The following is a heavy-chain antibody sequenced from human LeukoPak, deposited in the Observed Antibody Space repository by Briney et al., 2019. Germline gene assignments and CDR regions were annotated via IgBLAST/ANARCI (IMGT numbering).Heavy chain of an antibody. CDR2: IKQDGSEK. CDR3: ARDSAGFDP. V-gene: IGHV3-7*01. D-gene: IGHD2-15*01. CDR1: GFTFSSYW. J-gene: IGHJ5*02. Sequence: GGSLRLSCAACGFTFSSYWMSWVRQAPGKGLEWVANIKQDGSEKYYVDSVKGRFTISRDNAKNSLYLQMNSLRAEDTAVYYCARDSAGFDPWGQGTLVTVSS.